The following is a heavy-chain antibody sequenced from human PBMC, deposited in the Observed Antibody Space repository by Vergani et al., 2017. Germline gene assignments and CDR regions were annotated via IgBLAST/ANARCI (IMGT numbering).Heavy chain of an antibody. D-gene: IGHD2-15*01. J-gene: IGHJ3*01. CDR1: GFTFNSYA. V-gene: IGHV3-23*01. CDR2: INNNGGST. Sequence: QLLESGGGLIQPGGSLRLSCAASGFTFNSYAMTWVRQAPGKGLEWVSGINNNGGSTYYADSVKGRFTISRDNSKNTLYLQMTDLRAEDTATYYCARGGGGTSGPYGGGAFDGWGHGTMVTVSS. CDR3: ARGGGGTSGPYGGGAFDG.